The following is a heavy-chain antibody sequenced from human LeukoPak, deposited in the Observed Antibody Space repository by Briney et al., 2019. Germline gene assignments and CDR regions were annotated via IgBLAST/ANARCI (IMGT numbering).Heavy chain of an antibody. D-gene: IGHD2-2*01. CDR2: ISSSSSTI. CDR3: ARREYQLLSSYYGMDV. Sequence: GGSLRLSCAASGFTFSSYSMNWVRQAPGKGLEWVSYISSSSSTIYYADSVKGRFTISRDNAKNSLYLQMNSLRDVDTAVYYCARREYQLLSSYYGMDVWGQGTTVTVSS. V-gene: IGHV3-48*02. CDR1: GFTFSSYS. J-gene: IGHJ6*02.